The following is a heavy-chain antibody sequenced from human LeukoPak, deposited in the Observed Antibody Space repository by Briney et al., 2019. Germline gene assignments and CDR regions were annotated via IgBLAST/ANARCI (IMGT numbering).Heavy chain of an antibody. CDR2: ISWNSGSI. D-gene: IGHD3-22*01. J-gene: IGHJ4*02. CDR3: ARGGTYYYDSSGYSSVTPLDY. V-gene: IGHV3-9*01. CDR1: GFTFDDYA. Sequence: GGSLRLSCAASGFTFDDYAMHWVRQAPGKGLEWVSGISWNSGSIGYADSVKGRFTISRDNSKNTLYLQMNSLRAEDTAVYYCARGGTYYYDSSGYSSVTPLDYWGQGTLVTVSS.